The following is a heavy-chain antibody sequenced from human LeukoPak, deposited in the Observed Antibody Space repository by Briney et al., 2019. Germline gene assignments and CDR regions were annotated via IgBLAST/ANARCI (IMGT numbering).Heavy chain of an antibody. CDR3: ARIKARPYDPYSIWFGELDAFDI. Sequence: SETLSLTCTVSGGSISSYYWSWIRQPPGKGLEWIGYIYYSGSTNYNPSLKSRVTISVDTSKNQFSLKLSSVTAADTAVYYCARIKARPYDPYSIWFGELDAFDIWGQGTMVTVSS. CDR1: GGSISSYY. CDR2: IYYSGST. J-gene: IGHJ3*02. D-gene: IGHD3-10*01. V-gene: IGHV4-59*08.